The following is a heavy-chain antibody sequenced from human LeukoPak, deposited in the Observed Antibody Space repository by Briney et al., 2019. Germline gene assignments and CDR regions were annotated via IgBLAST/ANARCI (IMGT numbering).Heavy chain of an antibody. D-gene: IGHD1-1*01. V-gene: IGHV3-48*03. J-gene: IGHJ4*02. CDR2: ISGSGNSI. Sequence: GGSLRLSCVASGFTFSSYEMTWVRQAPGKGLEWVSYISGSGNSILYTDSVRGRFTISRDNAKNSLFLQMNSLKVEDTAVYYCAREKASTTGATDYDYWGQGTLVTVSS. CDR3: AREKASTTGATDYDY. CDR1: GFTFSSYE.